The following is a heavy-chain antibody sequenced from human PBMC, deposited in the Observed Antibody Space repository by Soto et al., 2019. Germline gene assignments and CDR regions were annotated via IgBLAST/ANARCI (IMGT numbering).Heavy chain of an antibody. CDR1: GFTFSNYG. D-gene: IGHD3-10*01. J-gene: IGHJ6*02. Sequence: QVQLVESGGGVVQPGRSLRLSCAASGFTFSNYGMHWVRQAPGKGLEWVAVILNDGSNRYHADSVKDQFTFSRDNSKNTLYLQMNSLRAEDTAVYYCARDDEYSGNGMDVWGQGTTVTVS. V-gene: IGHV3-33*01. CDR2: ILNDGSNR. CDR3: ARDDEYSGNGMDV.